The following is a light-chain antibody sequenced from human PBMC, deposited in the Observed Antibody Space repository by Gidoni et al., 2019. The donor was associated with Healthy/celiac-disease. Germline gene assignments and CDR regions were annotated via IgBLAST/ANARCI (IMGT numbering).Light chain of an antibody. CDR3: QQYSSSPQT. J-gene: IGKJ1*01. V-gene: IGKV3-20*01. CDR2: GAS. Sequence: EIALTQSPGSLSLSPGDRATLSCRASQSVSSSYLAWYQQKPGQAPKLLIYGASSRATGIPDRFSGSGSGTDFTLTISRLEPEEFAVYYCQQYSSSPQTFGQGTKVEIK. CDR1: QSVSSSY.